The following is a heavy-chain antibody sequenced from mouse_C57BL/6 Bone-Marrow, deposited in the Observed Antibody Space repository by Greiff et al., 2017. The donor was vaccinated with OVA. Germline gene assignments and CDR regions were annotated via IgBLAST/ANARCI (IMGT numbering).Heavy chain of an antibody. CDR2: IYPGSGNT. Sequence: QVQLQQSGAELVRPGASVKLSCKASGYTFTDYYINWVKQRPGQGLEWIARIYPGSGNTYYNEKFKGKATLTAEKSSSTAYMQRSSLTSEDSAVYFCARSYYDYKFAYWGQGTLVTVSA. V-gene: IGHV1-76*01. J-gene: IGHJ3*01. CDR1: GYTFTDYY. D-gene: IGHD2-4*01. CDR3: ARSYYDYKFAY.